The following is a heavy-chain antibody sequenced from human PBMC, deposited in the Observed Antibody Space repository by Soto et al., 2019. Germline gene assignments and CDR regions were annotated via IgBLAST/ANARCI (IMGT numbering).Heavy chain of an antibody. D-gene: IGHD3-9*01. Sequence: PGESLKSSCKGSGYRFSSYWIGWVRQMPGKGLEWMGIIYPGDSDIRYSPSFQGQVTISADKSISTAYLQWSSLKASDAAIYYCARQPDYNILPDYSYYFDQWGQGTPVTVSS. J-gene: IGHJ4*02. CDR2: IYPGDSDI. CDR1: GYRFSSYW. CDR3: ARQPDYNILPDYSYYFDQ. V-gene: IGHV5-51*01.